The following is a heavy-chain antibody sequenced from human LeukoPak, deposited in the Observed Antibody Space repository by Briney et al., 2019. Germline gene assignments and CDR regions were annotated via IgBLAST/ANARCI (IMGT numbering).Heavy chain of an antibody. CDR3: ARDGYNFDY. CDR1: GGPISSGSYY. V-gene: IGHV4-61*02. D-gene: IGHD5-24*01. CDR2: IYTSGST. Sequence: SETLSLTCTVSGGPISSGSYYWSWIRQPAGKGLEWIGRIYTSGSTNYNPSLKSRVTISVDTSKNQFSLKLSSVTAADAAVYYCARDGYNFDYWGQGTLVTVSS. J-gene: IGHJ4*02.